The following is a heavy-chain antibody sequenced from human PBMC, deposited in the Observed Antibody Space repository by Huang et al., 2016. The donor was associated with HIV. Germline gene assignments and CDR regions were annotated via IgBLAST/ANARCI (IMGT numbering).Heavy chain of an antibody. CDR3: ARDRGAVAGTSPGY. CDR1: GYTFTSYG. Sequence: QVQLVQSGAEVKKPGASVKVYCKDSGYTFTSYGIGWVRQATGQGLDWMGCLCAYNGHTNDAQKLQGRVTMTTETSTSTACMELRSLRSDDTAVYYCARDRGAVAGTSPGYWGQGTLVTVSS. V-gene: IGHV1-18*01. CDR2: LCAYNGHT. J-gene: IGHJ4*02. D-gene: IGHD6-19*01.